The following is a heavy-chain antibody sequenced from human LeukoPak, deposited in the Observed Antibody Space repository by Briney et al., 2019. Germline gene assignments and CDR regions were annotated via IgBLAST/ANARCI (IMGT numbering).Heavy chain of an antibody. CDR2: IYYSGST. V-gene: IGHV4-59*08. D-gene: IGHD3-3*01. CDR1: GGSISGYY. J-gene: IGHJ4*02. CDR3: ARTLTIFGVVIFDY. Sequence: SETLSLTCTVSGGSISGYYWSWIRQPPGKGLEWIGYIYYSGSTKYSPSLKSRVTISIDTSKKQFSLKLSSLTAADTAVYYCARTLTIFGVVIFDYWGQGTLVTVSS.